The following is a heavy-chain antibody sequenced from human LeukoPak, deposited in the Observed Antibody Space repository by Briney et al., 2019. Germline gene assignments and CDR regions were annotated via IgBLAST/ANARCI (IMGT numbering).Heavy chain of an antibody. J-gene: IGHJ4*02. CDR2: ISSDGTST. D-gene: IGHD6-13*01. Sequence: PGGSLRLSCSASGFTFSSSSMHWVRRAPGKGLVWVSRISSDGTSTNYADSVKGRFIISRDNAKNTMYLQMNSLRAEDMAVYFCARVRSSSWFDYWGQGTLVAVSS. V-gene: IGHV3-74*01. CDR1: GFTFSSSS. CDR3: ARVRSSSWFDY.